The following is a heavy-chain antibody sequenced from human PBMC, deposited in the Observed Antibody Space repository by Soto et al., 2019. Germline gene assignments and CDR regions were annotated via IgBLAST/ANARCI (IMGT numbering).Heavy chain of an antibody. V-gene: IGHV4-34*01. D-gene: IGHD1-20*01. CDR2: ICHNGGT. CDR1: GGSITNYC. Sequence: SETLSLTCTVSGGSITNYCWPLIRQPPGKGLEWIGEICHNGGTNYSPSLKSRVTISEDTSKSQFSLNLNSVTAADTAVYYCARGSWSIRFHHWGQGSLVTVSS. CDR3: ARGSWSIRFHH. J-gene: IGHJ4*02.